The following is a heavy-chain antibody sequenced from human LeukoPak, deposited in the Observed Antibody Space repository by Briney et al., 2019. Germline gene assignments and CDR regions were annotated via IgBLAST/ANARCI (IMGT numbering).Heavy chain of an antibody. CDR2: IKQDGSEK. Sequence: GGSLRLSCGASGFAFSNSAMAWGGQAPGKGRGGVADIKQDGSEKYYGDSVKGRFTISRDNAKNSLYLQMNSLRAEDTAVYYCARGSLRGVTTLLDYYGMDVWGQGTTVTVSS. D-gene: IGHD4-17*01. J-gene: IGHJ6*02. V-gene: IGHV3-7*01. CDR1: GFAFSNSA. CDR3: ARGSLRGVTTLLDYYGMDV.